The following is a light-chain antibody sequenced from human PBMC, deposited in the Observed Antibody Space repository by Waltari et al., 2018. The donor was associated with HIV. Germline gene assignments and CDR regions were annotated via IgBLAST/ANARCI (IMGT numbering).Light chain of an antibody. J-gene: IGKJ4*01. CDR3: QYRSKWLI. CDR2: DVS. Sequence: VLTQTPATLSLYPGKEVTLSGRASQRVSRYLGWYQQKSGQAPRLLIYDVSNRATGIPARFSGSGSGTDFALTISSLEPEDFAVYYCQYRSKWLIFGGGTKVEIK. V-gene: IGKV3-11*01. CDR1: QRVSRY.